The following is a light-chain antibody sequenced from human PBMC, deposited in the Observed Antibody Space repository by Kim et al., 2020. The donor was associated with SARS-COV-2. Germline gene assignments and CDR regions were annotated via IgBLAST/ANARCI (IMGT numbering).Light chain of an antibody. CDR3: QAWDSSTAGV. CDR2: QDN. CDR1: KLGDKF. V-gene: IGLV3-1*01. J-gene: IGLJ3*02. Sequence: VSPGQTATIACSGDKLGDKFTSWYLQRPGQSPILVIYQDNKRPSGIPERFSGSNSGGAATLTITGTQAMDEADYYCQAWDSSTAGVFGGGTQLTVL.